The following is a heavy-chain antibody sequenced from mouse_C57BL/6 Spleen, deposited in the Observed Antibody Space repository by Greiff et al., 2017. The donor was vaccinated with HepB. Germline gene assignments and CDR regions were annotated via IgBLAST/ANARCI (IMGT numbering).Heavy chain of an antibody. CDR3: AYSSYYYAMDY. CDR2: IHPNSGST. V-gene: IGHV1-64*01. Sequence: VQLQQSGAELVKPGASVKLSCKASGYTFTSYWMHWVKQRPGQGLEWIGMIHPNSGSTNYNEKFKSKATLTVDKSSSTAYMQLSSLTSEDSAVYYCAYSSYYYAMDYWGQGTSVTVSS. D-gene: IGHD1-1*01. CDR1: GYTFTSYW. J-gene: IGHJ4*01.